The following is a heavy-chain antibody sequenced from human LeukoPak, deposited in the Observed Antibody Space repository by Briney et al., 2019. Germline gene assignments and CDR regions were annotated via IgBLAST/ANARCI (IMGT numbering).Heavy chain of an antibody. V-gene: IGHV1-2*02. J-gene: IGHJ4*02. CDR2: INPSSGDT. D-gene: IGHD3-10*01. CDR1: GYTFTGYY. Sequence: ASVKVSCKASGYTFTGYYMYWVRQAPGQGLEWMGWINPSSGDTNSAQKFEGRVSMTRDTSISTAYMELSWLTSDDTAVYYCARDSTFGELPHWGQGTLVTVSS. CDR3: ARDSTFGELPH.